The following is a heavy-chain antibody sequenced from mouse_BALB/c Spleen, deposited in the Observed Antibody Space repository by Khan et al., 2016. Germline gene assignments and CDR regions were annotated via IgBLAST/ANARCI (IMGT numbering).Heavy chain of an antibody. CDR2: INPSTGST. V-gene: IGHV1-7*01. Sequence: VQLQESGAELAKPGASVKMSCKASDYTFTTYWMHWVKQRPGQGLEWIGYINPSTGSTEYNQRFKDKATLTADKSSSTAYMTLSSLTSEDSAVDYFAREGGYYHGGSWYFDVWGAGTTVTVSS. D-gene: IGHD1-1*01. J-gene: IGHJ1*01. CDR3: AREGGYYHGGSWYFDV. CDR1: DYTFTTYW.